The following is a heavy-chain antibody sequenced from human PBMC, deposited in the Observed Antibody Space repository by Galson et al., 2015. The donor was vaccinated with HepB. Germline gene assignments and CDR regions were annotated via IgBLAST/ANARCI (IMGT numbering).Heavy chain of an antibody. Sequence: SLRLSCAASGFTFSDYYMSWIRQAPGKGLEWVSYISSSSSYTNYADSVKGRFTISRDNAKNSLYLQMNSLRAEDTAVYYCARAAGVRGRSYFDYWGQGTLVTVSS. J-gene: IGHJ4*02. D-gene: IGHD6-19*01. CDR3: ARAAGVRGRSYFDY. CDR1: GFTFSDYY. CDR2: ISSSSSYT. V-gene: IGHV3-11*06.